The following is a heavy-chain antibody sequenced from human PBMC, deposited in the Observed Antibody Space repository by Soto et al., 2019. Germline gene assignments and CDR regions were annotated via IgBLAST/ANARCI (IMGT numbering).Heavy chain of an antibody. D-gene: IGHD6-19*01. V-gene: IGHV6-1*01. CDR2: TYYRSKWYS. CDR3: ARYTNAWFLDY. J-gene: IGHJ4*02. Sequence: SQTLLLTSSISGDGVFSKIAAWIWIRQSPSRGLEWLGRTYYRSKWYSDYAVSVRSRITISPDTSKNQFSLQLNSVTPEDTAVYYCARYTNAWFLDYWGQGTRVTVSS. CDR1: GDGVFSKIAA.